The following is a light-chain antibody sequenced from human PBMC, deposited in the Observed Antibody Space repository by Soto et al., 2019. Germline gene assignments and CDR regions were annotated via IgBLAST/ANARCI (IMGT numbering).Light chain of an antibody. Sequence: QSALTQPASVSGSPGQSITISCTGTSSDVGAYNHVCWYQQHPGKAPKLMISEVSNRPSGVSDRFSGSKSGNTASLTISGLQAGDEADYYCISYTTRATWVFGGGTQLTVL. CDR2: EVS. CDR3: ISYTTRATWV. J-gene: IGLJ3*02. V-gene: IGLV2-14*01. CDR1: SSDVGAYNH.